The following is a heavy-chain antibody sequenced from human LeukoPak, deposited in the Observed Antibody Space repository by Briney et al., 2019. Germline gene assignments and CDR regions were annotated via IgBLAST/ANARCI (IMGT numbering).Heavy chain of an antibody. CDR2: ISWNSGSI. CDR3: AKDRVSSSWYFFDY. CDR1: GFTFDDYA. Sequence: GRSLRLSCAASGFTFDDYAVHWVRQAPGKGLEWVSGISWNSGSIGYADSVKGRFTISRDNAKNSLYLQMNSLRAEDTALYYCAKDRVSSSWYFFDYWGQGTLVTVSS. D-gene: IGHD6-13*01. J-gene: IGHJ4*02. V-gene: IGHV3-9*01.